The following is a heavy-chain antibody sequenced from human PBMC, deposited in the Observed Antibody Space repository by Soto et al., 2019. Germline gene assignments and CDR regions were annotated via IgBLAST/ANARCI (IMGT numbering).Heavy chain of an antibody. D-gene: IGHD1-26*01. J-gene: IGHJ4*02. CDR3: ARDLGGSYYAPVGY. CDR2: ISAYNGNT. V-gene: IGHV1-18*01. CDR1: GYTFPSYG. Sequence: QVQLVQSGAEVKKPGASVKVSCKASGYTFPSYGISWVRQAPGQGLEWMGWISAYNGNTKYAQKLQGRVTMTTDTSTSTACMELRSMRSDDTAVYYCARDLGGSYYAPVGYWGQGTLVTVSS.